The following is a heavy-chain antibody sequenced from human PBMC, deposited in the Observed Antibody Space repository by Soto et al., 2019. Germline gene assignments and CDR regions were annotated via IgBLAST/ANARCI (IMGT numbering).Heavy chain of an antibody. CDR1: GGSISSSSYY. CDR3: ARRVGWELRGYFDL. J-gene: IGHJ2*01. CDR2: IYYSGST. Sequence: PSETLSLTCTVSGGSISSSSYYWGWIRQPPGKGLEWIGSIYYSGSTYYNPSLKSRVTISVDTSKNQFSLKLSSVTAADTAVYYCARRVGWELRGYFDLWGRGTLVTAPQ. V-gene: IGHV4-39*01. D-gene: IGHD1-26*01.